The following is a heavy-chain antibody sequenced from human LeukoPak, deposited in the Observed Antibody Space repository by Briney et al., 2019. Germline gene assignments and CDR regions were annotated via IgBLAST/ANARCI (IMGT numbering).Heavy chain of an antibody. CDR2: INHSGST. Sequence: SETLSLTCAVYGGSFSGYYWSWIRQPPGKGLEWIGEINHSGSTYYNPSLKSRVTISVDTSKNQFSLKLSSVTAADTAVYYCAREGYDSSGYYALDYWGQGTLVTVSS. D-gene: IGHD3-22*01. V-gene: IGHV4-34*09. J-gene: IGHJ4*02. CDR1: GGSFSGYY. CDR3: AREGYDSSGYYALDY.